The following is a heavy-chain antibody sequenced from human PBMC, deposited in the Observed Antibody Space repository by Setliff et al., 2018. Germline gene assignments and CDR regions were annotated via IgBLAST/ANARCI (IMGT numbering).Heavy chain of an antibody. CDR3: VRGQGPRTVVAIPFDH. Sequence: ASVKVSCKTSGFAFSAYYMNWVRQAPGQGLEWMGRMNPNSGGNGYTVYAQKLKGRVTLTTDTSTSTAYMELTSLTSDDTALYYCVRGQGPRTVVAIPFDHWGQGTLVTVSS. CDR2: MNPNSGGNGYT. J-gene: IGHJ4*02. D-gene: IGHD3-22*01. V-gene: IGHV1-18*04. CDR1: GFAFSAYY.